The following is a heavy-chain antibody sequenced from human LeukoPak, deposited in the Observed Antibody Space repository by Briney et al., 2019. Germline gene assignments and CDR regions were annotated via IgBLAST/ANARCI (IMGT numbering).Heavy chain of an antibody. CDR3: ARGVKTYYYDSSGYYYDY. Sequence: GRSLRLSCAASGFTFSSYAMHWVRQAPGKGLEWVAVISYDGSNKYYADSVKGRFTISRENAKNSLYLQMNSLRAGDTAVYYCARGVKTYYYDSSGYYYDYWGQGTLVTVSS. V-gene: IGHV3-30*14. J-gene: IGHJ4*02. D-gene: IGHD3-22*01. CDR1: GFTFSSYA. CDR2: ISYDGSNK.